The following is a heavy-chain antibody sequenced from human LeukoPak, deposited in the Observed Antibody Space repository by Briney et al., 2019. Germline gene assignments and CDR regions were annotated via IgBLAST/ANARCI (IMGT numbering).Heavy chain of an antibody. CDR3: ARRYGSGRFYYFDY. CDR1: GGSISSSSYY. J-gene: IGHJ4*02. V-gene: IGHV4-39*01. D-gene: IGHD1-26*01. CDR2: IYYSGST. Sequence: SETLSLTCTVSGGSISSSSYYWGWIRQPPGKGLEWIGSIYYSGSTYYNPSLKSRVTISVDTSKNQFSLKLSSVTAADTAVYYCARRYGSGRFYYFDYWGQGTLVTVSS.